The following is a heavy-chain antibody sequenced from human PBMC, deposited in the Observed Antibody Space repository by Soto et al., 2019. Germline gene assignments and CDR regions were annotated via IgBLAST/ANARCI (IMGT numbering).Heavy chain of an antibody. D-gene: IGHD3-16*01. Sequence: SETLSLTCTVSGGSISSYYCSWIRQPPGQGLEWVGYIFYSGITNYNPSLKSRVTISVDTSKNQFSLKLSSVTAADTAVYYCARGGAPYNWFDPWGQGTLVTVSS. CDR3: ARGGAPYNWFDP. CDR2: IFYSGIT. J-gene: IGHJ5*02. CDR1: GGSISSYY. V-gene: IGHV4-59*01.